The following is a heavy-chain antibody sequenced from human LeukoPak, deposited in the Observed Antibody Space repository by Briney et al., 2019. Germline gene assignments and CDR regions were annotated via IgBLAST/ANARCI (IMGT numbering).Heavy chain of an antibody. V-gene: IGHV3-23*01. CDR3: AKESVVVAATGYYYYMDV. CDR1: GFTLRNYV. Sequence: PGGSLRLSCAVSGFTLRNYVMSWVRQAPGRGLEWVSILSGSTTYYADSVKGRFTMSRDNSENTLYLQMNSLRAEDTAIYYCAKESVVVAATGYYYYMDVWGKGTTVTVSS. D-gene: IGHD2-15*01. J-gene: IGHJ6*03. CDR2: LSGSTT.